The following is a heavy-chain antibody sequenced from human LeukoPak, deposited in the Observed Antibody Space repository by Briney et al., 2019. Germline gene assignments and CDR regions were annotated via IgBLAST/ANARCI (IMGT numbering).Heavy chain of an antibody. D-gene: IGHD2-15*01. CDR1: GGSVSSGSYY. CDR2: IYYSGST. Sequence: SETLSLTCTVSGGSVSSGSYYWSWIRQPPGKGLEWIGYIYYSGSTNYNPSLKSRVTISVDTSKNQFSLKLSSVTDADTAVYYCARGSGRDGYFDYWGQGTLVTVSS. V-gene: IGHV4-61*01. J-gene: IGHJ4*02. CDR3: ARGSGRDGYFDY.